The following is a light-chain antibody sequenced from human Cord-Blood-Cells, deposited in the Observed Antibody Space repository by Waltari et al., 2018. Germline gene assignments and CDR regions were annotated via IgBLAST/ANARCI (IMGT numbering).Light chain of an antibody. CDR2: EVS. J-gene: IGLJ2*01. CDR3: CSYAGSSTFVV. CDR1: ISDVGSYSL. V-gene: IGLV2-23*02. Sequence: QSALTRTASVSGSPGQSITISCTGTISDVGSYSLASWYQQHPGKAPKLMIYEVSKRPSGVSNRFSGSKSGNTAYLTISGLQAEDEADYYCCSYAGSSTFVVFGGGTKLTVL.